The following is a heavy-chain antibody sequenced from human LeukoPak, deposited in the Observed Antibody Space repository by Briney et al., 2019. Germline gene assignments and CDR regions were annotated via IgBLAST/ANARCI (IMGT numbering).Heavy chain of an antibody. Sequence: PSETLSLTCSVSGASTSSYYWSWLRQPAGKGLEWIGRIHTRGGTEYNPSLTSRVTMSVDTSKNQFSLKLTSVTAADTAIYYCARGGSGNGDASDMWGPGTMVTVSS. CDR3: ARGGSGNGDASDM. V-gene: IGHV4-4*07. J-gene: IGHJ3*02. D-gene: IGHD5-12*01. CDR2: IHTRGGT. CDR1: GASTSSYY.